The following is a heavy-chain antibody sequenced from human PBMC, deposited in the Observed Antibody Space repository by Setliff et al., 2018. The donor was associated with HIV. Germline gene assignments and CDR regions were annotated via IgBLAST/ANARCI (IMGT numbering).Heavy chain of an antibody. J-gene: IGHJ4*02. CDR3: VRVGPWYYGRSGYLASWDY. CDR2: IIPMSDIP. D-gene: IGHD3-22*01. V-gene: IGHV1-69*10. CDR1: GGTFSSYV. Sequence: SVKVSCKASGGTFSSYVISWVRQAPGQGPEWMGGIIPMSDIPNYAQNFQGRVTITADHSTTTTYMELSSLSSEDTAVYYCVRVGPWYYGRSGYLASWDYWGQGTQVTVSS.